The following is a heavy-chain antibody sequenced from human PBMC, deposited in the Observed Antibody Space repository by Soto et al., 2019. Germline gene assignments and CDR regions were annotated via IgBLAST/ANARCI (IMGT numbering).Heavy chain of an antibody. CDR2: INYSGST. J-gene: IGHJ5*02. CDR3: ARVTKGPMVRGVNWFDP. Sequence: QVQLQESGPGLVKPSQTLSLTCTVSGGSISSGGYYWSWIRQHPGKGLEWIGYINYSGSTYYNPALQSRVTISVDTSKNQFSLKLSSVTAADTAVYYCARVTKGPMVRGVNWFDPWGQGTLVTVSS. V-gene: IGHV4-31*03. D-gene: IGHD3-10*01. CDR1: GGSISSGGYY.